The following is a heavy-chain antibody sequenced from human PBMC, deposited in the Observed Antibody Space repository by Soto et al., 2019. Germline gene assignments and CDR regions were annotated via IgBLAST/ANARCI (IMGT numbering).Heavy chain of an antibody. V-gene: IGHV4-4*02. CDR1: GGSISSSNW. J-gene: IGHJ6*02. D-gene: IGHD3-3*01. CDR3: ARRSYYDFWSGYTDYYYGMDV. CDR2: IYHSGST. Sequence: SLTCAVSGGSISSSNWWSWVRQPPGKGLEWIGEIYHSGSTNYNPSLKSRVTISVDKSKNQFSLKLSSVTAADTAVYYCARRSYYDFWSGYTDYYYGMDVWGQGTTVTVSS.